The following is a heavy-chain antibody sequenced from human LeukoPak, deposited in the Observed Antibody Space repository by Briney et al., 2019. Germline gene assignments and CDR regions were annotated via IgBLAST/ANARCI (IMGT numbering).Heavy chain of an antibody. D-gene: IGHD5-18*01. J-gene: IGHJ6*03. CDR3: ASGAYSFYYMDV. CDR1: GYSISSGYY. Sequence: SETLSLTCTVSGYSISSGYYWSWIRQPAGKGLEWIGRISSSGSTNYNPSLKSRVTISVDTSKNQFSLKLSSVTAADTAVYYCASGAYSFYYMDVWGKGTTVTISS. V-gene: IGHV4-38-2*02. CDR2: ISSSGST.